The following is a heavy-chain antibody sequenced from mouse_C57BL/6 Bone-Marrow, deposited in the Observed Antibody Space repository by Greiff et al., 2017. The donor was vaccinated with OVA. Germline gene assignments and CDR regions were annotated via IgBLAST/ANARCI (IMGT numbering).Heavy chain of an antibody. V-gene: IGHV1-64*01. D-gene: IGHD2-3*01. Sequence: QVQLKQPGAELVKPGASVKLSCKASGYTFTSYWMHWVKQRPGQGLEWIGMIHPNSGSTNYNEKFKGKATLTVDKSSSTAYMQLSSLTSEDSAVYYCARGWLLPYFDYWGQGTTLTVSS. CDR1: GYTFTSYW. J-gene: IGHJ2*01. CDR3: ARGWLLPYFDY. CDR2: IHPNSGST.